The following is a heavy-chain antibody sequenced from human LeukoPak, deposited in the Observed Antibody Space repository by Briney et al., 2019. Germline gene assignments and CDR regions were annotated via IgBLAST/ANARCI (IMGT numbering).Heavy chain of an antibody. D-gene: IGHD6-13*01. Sequence: ASVKVSCKASGGTFSSYAISWVRQAPGQGLEWVGGIIPIFGTANYAQKFQGRVTITADESTSTAYMELSSLRSEDTAVYYCARREVKAAPDDYYYYGMDVWGKGTTVTVSS. CDR2: IIPIFGTA. CDR1: GGTFSSYA. CDR3: ARREVKAAPDDYYYYGMDV. J-gene: IGHJ6*04. V-gene: IGHV1-69*01.